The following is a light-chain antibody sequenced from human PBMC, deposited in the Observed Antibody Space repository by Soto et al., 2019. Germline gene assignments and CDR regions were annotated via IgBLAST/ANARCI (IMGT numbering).Light chain of an antibody. V-gene: IGKV1-12*01. CDR1: QGLGVW. CDR3: QQYNNRPPDT. CDR2: GAS. J-gene: IGKJ2*01. Sequence: DIQMTQSPSSVSASVGDRVTITCRASQGLGVWLGWYQQKPGKAPQLLIFGASGLQSGVPSRFSGSGSGTDFTLTISSLQPEDFAVYYCQQYNNRPPDTFGQGTKLEIK.